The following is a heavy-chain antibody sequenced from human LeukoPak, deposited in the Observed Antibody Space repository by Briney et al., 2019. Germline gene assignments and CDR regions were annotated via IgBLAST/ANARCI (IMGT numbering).Heavy chain of an antibody. Sequence: SETLSLTCAVYGVSFSGYYWSWVRQPPGKGLEWIGEINHSGSTNYNPSLKSRVTISVHTSKNQFSLKLSSVTAAYTAVYYCARSGYCSSTSCYRGNWFDPWGQGTLVTVSS. V-gene: IGHV4-34*01. CDR1: GVSFSGYY. D-gene: IGHD2-2*01. J-gene: IGHJ5*02. CDR2: INHSGST. CDR3: ARSGYCSSTSCYRGNWFDP.